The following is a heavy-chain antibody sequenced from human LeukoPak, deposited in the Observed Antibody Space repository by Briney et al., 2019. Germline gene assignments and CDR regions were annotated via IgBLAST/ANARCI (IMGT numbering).Heavy chain of an antibody. J-gene: IGHJ6*02. Sequence: SETLSLTCTVSGGSISSGSYYWSWIRQPAGEGLEWIGRIYTSGSTNYNPSLKSRVTISVDTSKNQFSLKLSSVTAADTAVYYCARSDYGMDVWGQGTTVTVSS. CDR1: GGSISSGSYY. CDR2: IYTSGST. CDR3: ARSDYGMDV. V-gene: IGHV4-61*02.